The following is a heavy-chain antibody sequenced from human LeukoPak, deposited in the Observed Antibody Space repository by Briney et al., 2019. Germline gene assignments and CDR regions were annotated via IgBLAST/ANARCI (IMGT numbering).Heavy chain of an antibody. D-gene: IGHD2-2*01. J-gene: IGHJ4*02. CDR1: GYTFSGYY. V-gene: IGHV1-2*02. Sequence: GASVNVSCKASGYTFSGYYMHWVRQAPGQGLEWMGWINPNSGGTNYAQKFQGRVTMTRDTSISTAYMELSRLRSDDTAVYYCARESNCSSTSCYDYWGQGTLVTVSS. CDR2: INPNSGGT. CDR3: ARESNCSSTSCYDY.